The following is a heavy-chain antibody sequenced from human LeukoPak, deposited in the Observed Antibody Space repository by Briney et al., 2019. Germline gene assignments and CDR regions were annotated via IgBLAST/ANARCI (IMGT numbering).Heavy chain of an antibody. Sequence: GGSLRLSCAASGFTFSSYAMHWVRQAPGKGLEWVAVISYDGSNKYYADSVKGRFTISRDNSKNTLYLQMNSLRAEDTAVYYCARGLVRGVMSPFGYWRQGTLVTVSP. CDR3: ARGLVRGVMSPFGY. J-gene: IGHJ4*02. D-gene: IGHD3-10*01. CDR2: ISYDGSNK. CDR1: GFTFSSYA. V-gene: IGHV3-30*04.